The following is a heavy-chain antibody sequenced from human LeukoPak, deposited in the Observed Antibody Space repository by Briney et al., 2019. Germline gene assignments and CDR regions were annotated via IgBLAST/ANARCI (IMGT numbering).Heavy chain of an antibody. J-gene: IGHJ4*02. Sequence: GGSLTLSCAASGLTFSSYSMNWVRQAPGKGLEGVSSISSSSCYIYYADSVKGRFTISRDNAKNSLYRQMNSLRAEDTAVYYCARDKWGIAVAAFDYWGQGTLVTVSS. V-gene: IGHV3-21*01. D-gene: IGHD6-19*01. CDR1: GLTFSSYS. CDR2: ISSSSCYI. CDR3: ARDKWGIAVAAFDY.